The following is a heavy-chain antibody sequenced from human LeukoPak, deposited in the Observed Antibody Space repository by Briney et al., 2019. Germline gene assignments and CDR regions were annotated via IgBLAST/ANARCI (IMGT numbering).Heavy chain of an antibody. V-gene: IGHV3-23*01. CDR3: AKGGDYGDYDLSPGKYYYYYYGMDV. Sequence: GGSLRLSCAASGFTFSSYAMSWVRQAPGKGLEWVSAISGSGGSTYYADSVKGRFTISRDNSKNTLYLQMNSLRAEDTAVYYCAKGGDYGDYDLSPGKYYYYYYGMDVWGQGTTVTVSS. CDR2: ISGSGGST. J-gene: IGHJ6*02. CDR1: GFTFSSYA. D-gene: IGHD4-17*01.